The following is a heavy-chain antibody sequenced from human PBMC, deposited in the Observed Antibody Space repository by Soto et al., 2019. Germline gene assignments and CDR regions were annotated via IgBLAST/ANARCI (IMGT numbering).Heavy chain of an antibody. J-gene: IGHJ4*01. CDR2: IIPIFGTA. V-gene: IGHV1-69*13. CDR3: ERDNFYKIFGVVTGKDDY. D-gene: IGHD3-3*01. CDR1: GGTFSSYA. Sequence: SVKVSCKASGGTFSSYAISWVRQAPGQGLEWMGGIIPIFGTANYAQKFQGRVTITADESTSTAYMELSSLRSEDTAVYYCERDNFYKIFGVVTGKDDYWGNGPLGTVSS.